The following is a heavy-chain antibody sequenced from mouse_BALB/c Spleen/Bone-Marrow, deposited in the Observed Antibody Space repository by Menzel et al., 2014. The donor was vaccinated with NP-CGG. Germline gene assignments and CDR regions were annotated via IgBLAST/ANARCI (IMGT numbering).Heavy chain of an antibody. V-gene: IGHV14-3*02. J-gene: IGHJ2*01. CDR2: IDPANGNT. CDR1: GFNIKDTY. Sequence: EVKLVESGAELVKPGASVKLSCTASGFNIKDTYMHWVKQRPEQGLEWIGRIDPANGNTKYDPKFQGKATITADTSSNTAYLQLFSLTSEDTAVYYCARTPRATFYFDYWGQSTTLTVSS. CDR3: ARTPRATFYFDY. D-gene: IGHD3-1*01.